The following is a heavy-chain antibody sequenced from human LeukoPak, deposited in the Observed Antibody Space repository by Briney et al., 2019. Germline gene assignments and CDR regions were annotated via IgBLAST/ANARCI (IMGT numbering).Heavy chain of an antibody. CDR1: GFTFSTYA. CDR2: IGNTGYRT. Sequence: GGSLRLSCAASGFTFSTYAMTWVRQAPGKGLEWVSAIGNTGYRTFYADSVKGRCTISRDNSKNTLYLQVNSLRAEDTAVYFCAKRIALAEAVPAEYFYYGLDVWGQGTTVTVSS. D-gene: IGHD6-19*01. J-gene: IGHJ6*02. V-gene: IGHV3-23*01. CDR3: AKRIALAEAVPAEYFYYGLDV.